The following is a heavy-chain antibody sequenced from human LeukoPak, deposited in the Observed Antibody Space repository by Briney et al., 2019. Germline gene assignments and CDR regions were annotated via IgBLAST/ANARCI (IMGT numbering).Heavy chain of an antibody. D-gene: IGHD3-22*01. CDR3: ARTPTYYYDSSGYYYEGYYFDY. J-gene: IGHJ4*02. Sequence: ASVKVSCKASGYTFTSYGISWVRQAPGQGLEWMGWISAYNGNTNYAQKLQGRVTMTTDTSTSTAYMEVRRQRAEGTAVYYCARTPTYYYDSSGYYYEGYYFDYWGQGTLVTVSS. CDR1: GYTFTSYG. CDR2: ISAYNGNT. V-gene: IGHV1-18*01.